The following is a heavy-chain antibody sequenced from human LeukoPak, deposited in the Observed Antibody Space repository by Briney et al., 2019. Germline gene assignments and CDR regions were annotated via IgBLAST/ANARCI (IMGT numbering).Heavy chain of an antibody. Sequence: ASVKVSCKTSRYTFSTYDINWVRQAAGQGLEWMGWMNPNSGNTGFAQKFQGRATITRDTSITTAYLELSSLRSEDTAVYYCARAIRYQLLSDYWGQGTLVTVSS. CDR2: MNPNSGNT. V-gene: IGHV1-8*03. CDR1: RYTFSTYD. D-gene: IGHD2-2*01. J-gene: IGHJ4*02. CDR3: ARAIRYQLLSDY.